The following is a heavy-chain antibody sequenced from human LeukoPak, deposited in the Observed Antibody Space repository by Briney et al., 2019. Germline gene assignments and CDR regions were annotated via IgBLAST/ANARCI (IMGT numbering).Heavy chain of an antibody. CDR1: GFTLSSYW. J-gene: IGHJ4*02. CDR3: ARQGPEDYGGNPGDFDY. Sequence: GGSLRLSCAASGFTLSSYWMSWVRQAPGKGLEWVANIKQDGSEKYYVDSVKGRFTISRDNAKNSLYLQMNSLRAEDTAVYYCARQGPEDYGGNPGDFDYWGQGTLVTVSS. V-gene: IGHV3-7*01. D-gene: IGHD4-23*01. CDR2: IKQDGSEK.